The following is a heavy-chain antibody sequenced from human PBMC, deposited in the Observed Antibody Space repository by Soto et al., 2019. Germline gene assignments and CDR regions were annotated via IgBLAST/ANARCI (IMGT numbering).Heavy chain of an antibody. D-gene: IGHD3-10*01. Sequence: TLSLTCTVSGGSISSGDYYWSWIRQPPGKGLEWIGYIYYSGSTYYNPSLKSRVTISVDTSKNQFSLKLSSVTAADTAVYYCARSQITMVRGVIITRALDYWGQGTLVTVSS. CDR2: IYYSGST. CDR3: ARSQITMVRGVIITRALDY. J-gene: IGHJ4*02. CDR1: GGSISSGDYY. V-gene: IGHV4-30-4*01.